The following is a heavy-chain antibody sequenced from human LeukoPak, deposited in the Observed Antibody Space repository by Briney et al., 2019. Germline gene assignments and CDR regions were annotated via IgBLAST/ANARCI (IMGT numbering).Heavy chain of an antibody. V-gene: IGHV1-2*02. CDR2: INPNSGGT. CDR3: ARASRSSVSASGWFDP. Sequence: ASVKVSCKASGYTFTGYYMHWARQAPGQGREWMGWINPNSGGTNYAQKFQGRVTMTRDTSISTAYMELSRLRSDDTAVYYCARASRSSVSASGWFDPRGQGTLVTVSS. J-gene: IGHJ5*02. D-gene: IGHD3-10*01. CDR1: GYTFTGYY.